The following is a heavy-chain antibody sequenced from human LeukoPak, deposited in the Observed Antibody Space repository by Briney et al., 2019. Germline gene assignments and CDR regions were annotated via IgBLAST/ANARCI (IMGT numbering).Heavy chain of an antibody. CDR2: IKSKTDGGTT. D-gene: IGHD2-2*01. CDR1: GFTFSNAW. CDR3: TTEVRNCSSTSCYGAWFDP. J-gene: IGHJ5*02. Sequence: GGSLRLSCAASGFTFSNAWMSWVRQAPGKGLEWVGRIKSKTDGGTTDYAAPVKGRFTISRDDSKNTLYLQMNSLKTEDTAVYYCTTEVRNCSSTSCYGAWFDPWGQGTLVTVSS. V-gene: IGHV3-15*01.